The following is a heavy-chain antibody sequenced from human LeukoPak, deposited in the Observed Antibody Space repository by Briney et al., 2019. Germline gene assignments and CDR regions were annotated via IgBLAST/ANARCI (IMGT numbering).Heavy chain of an antibody. CDR1: GFTFSDHY. D-gene: IGHD5-12*01. CDR3: ARDRDGYNSDSWFDP. CDR2: ISSSGSTI. V-gene: IGHV3-11*01. Sequence: SGGSLRLSCAASGFTFSDHYMSWIRQAPGKGMGWDSYISSSGSTIYYADSVKGRFTISRDNAKNSLYLQMNSLRAEDTAVYYCARDRDGYNSDSWFDPWGQGTLVTVSS. J-gene: IGHJ5*02.